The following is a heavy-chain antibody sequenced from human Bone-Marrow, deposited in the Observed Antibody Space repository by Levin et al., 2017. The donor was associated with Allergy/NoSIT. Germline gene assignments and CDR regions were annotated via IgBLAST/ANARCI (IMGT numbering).Heavy chain of an antibody. Sequence: PGGSLRLSCAGSNFIFSMYTMNWVRQSPGQGLEWVASITAGGETTYYAGSVKGRFTISRDNSRNTLHLQMNSLRGDDTAVYFCAKGRSSGWYGDAFDFWGQGTMVTVSS. CDR1: NFIFSMYT. D-gene: IGHD6-19*01. V-gene: IGHV3-23*01. CDR3: AKGRSSGWYGDAFDF. CDR2: ITAGGETT. J-gene: IGHJ3*01.